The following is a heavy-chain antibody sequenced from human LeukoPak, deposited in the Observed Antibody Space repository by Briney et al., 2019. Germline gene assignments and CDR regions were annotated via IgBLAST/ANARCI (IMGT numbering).Heavy chain of an antibody. V-gene: IGHV3-23*01. CDR2: ITGSGGST. CDR3: AKDTASSWWYFDP. J-gene: IGHJ2*01. D-gene: IGHD5-18*01. Sequence: PGGSLRLSCAASGFTFSSYEMNWVRQAPGKGLEWVSAITGSGGSTYYADFVKGRFPISRDNSKNTLYLQMNSLRAEDTAVYYCAKDTASSWWYFDPWGRGTLVTVSS. CDR1: GFTFSSYE.